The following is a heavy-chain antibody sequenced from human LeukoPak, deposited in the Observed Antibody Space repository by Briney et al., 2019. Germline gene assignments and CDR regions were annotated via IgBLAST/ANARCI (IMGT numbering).Heavy chain of an antibody. CDR3: AKSPFGDYYMDV. CDR1: GFTFSSFA. Sequence: GGSLRLSCAASGFTFSSFAMSWVRQAPGKGLEWVSAISGSGGSTYYADSVKGRFTISRDNSKNTLYLRMNSLRAEDTAVYYCAKSPFGDYYMDVWAKGTTVTVSS. CDR2: ISGSGGST. V-gene: IGHV3-23*01. J-gene: IGHJ6*03. D-gene: IGHD3-16*01.